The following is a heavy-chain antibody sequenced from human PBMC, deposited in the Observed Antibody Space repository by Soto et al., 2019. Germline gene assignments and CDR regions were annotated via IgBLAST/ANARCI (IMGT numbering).Heavy chain of an antibody. D-gene: IGHD3-22*01. V-gene: IGHV3-9*01. CDR2: ISWNSGSI. CDR3: AKALDYDSSGYYYFDY. CDR1: GFTFDDYA. J-gene: IGHJ4*02. Sequence: EVPLVESGGGLVQSGRSLRLSFAASGFTFDDYAMHWVRQAPGKGLEWVSSISWNSGSIAYADSVKGRFTISRDNAKTSLFLQMSSLRPEDTALYYCAKALDYDSSGYYYFDYWGQGTLVTVSS.